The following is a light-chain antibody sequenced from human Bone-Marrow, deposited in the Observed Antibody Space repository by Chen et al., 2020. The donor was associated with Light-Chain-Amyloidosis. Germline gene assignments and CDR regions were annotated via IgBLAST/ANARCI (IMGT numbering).Light chain of an antibody. V-gene: IGLV2-14*01. J-gene: IGLJ1*01. CDR2: EVT. Sequence: QSALTQPASVSGSPGQSITISCTGTSSDVGGDNHVSWYQQHPDKAPKLMIYEVTNRPSWVPGRFSGSRSGKPACLTMSGRQTEEVAEYFCSSYASTNTLEFGSGSRVTVL. CDR3: SSYASTNTLE. CDR1: SSDVGGDNH.